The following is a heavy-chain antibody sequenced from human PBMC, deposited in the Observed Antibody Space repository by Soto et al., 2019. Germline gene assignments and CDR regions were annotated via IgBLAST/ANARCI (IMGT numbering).Heavy chain of an antibody. V-gene: IGHV1-18*04. J-gene: IGHJ4*02. Sequence: QVQLVQSGAEVKKPGASLRVSCKASGYTFTSYGINWARQAPGQGLEWIGWVTAYNDERKFAEKFQDRLSMTTDTATTTAFMELMSLRSDDTAMYYCARFDFWCGYSQDHWGQGTLVTVSS. CDR2: VTAYNDER. D-gene: IGHD3-3*01. CDR1: GYTFTSYG. CDR3: ARFDFWCGYSQDH.